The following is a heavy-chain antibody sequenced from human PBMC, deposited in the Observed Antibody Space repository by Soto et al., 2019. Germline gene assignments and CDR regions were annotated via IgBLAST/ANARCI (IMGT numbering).Heavy chain of an antibody. CDR1: GGSIDSGDYY. CDR2: VYYSGTT. J-gene: IGHJ5*02. CDR3: ARHVLAPPNYSDP. Sequence: SETLSLTCTVSGGSIDSGDYYWSWIRQPPGKGLEWIGYVYYSGTTNYNPFLKSRVTLSIDKYKNQFYLKMNSVTAADTAVYYCARHVLAPPNYSDPCGQGTLVTVSS. V-gene: IGHV4-61*08. D-gene: IGHD1-7*01.